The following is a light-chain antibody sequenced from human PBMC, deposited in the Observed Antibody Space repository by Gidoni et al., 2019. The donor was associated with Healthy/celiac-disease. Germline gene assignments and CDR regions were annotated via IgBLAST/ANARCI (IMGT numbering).Light chain of an antibody. V-gene: IGKV1-39*01. CDR3: QQSYSTPLT. CDR2: AAS. CDR1: QSISSY. Sequence: DIQMTQSPSSLSASVGDRVTITCRASQSISSYLNWYQQKPGEAPKLLIYAASSLQSGVPSRFSGSGSGTDFTLTISSLQPEDFATYYCQQSYSTPLTFGGGTKVKIK. J-gene: IGKJ4*01.